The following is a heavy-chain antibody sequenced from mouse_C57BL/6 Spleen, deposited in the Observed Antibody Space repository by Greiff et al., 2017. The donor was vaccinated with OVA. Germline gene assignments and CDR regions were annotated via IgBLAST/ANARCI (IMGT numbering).Heavy chain of an antibody. Sequence: EVKLMESGGGLVKPGGSLKLSCAASGFTFSSYTMSWVRQTPEKRLEWVATISGGGGNTYYPDSVKGRFTISRDNAKNTLYLQMSSLRSEDTALYYCARRSTMVTTGFAYWGQGTLVTVSA. CDR3: ARRSTMVTTGFAY. D-gene: IGHD2-2*01. CDR1: GFTFSSYT. J-gene: IGHJ3*01. V-gene: IGHV5-9*01. CDR2: ISGGGGNT.